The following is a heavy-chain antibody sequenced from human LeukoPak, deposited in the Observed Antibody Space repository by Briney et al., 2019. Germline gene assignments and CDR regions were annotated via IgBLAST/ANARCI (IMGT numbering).Heavy chain of an antibody. CDR3: ARQWVAYDSSAFDI. Sequence: SETLSLTCTVSGGSISSGGYYWSWIRQPPGKGLEWIGYIYYSGSTNYNPSLKSRVTISVDTSKNQFSLKLSSVTAADTAVYYCARQWVAYDSSAFDIWGQGTMVTVSS. D-gene: IGHD3-22*01. CDR2: IYYSGST. CDR1: GGSISSGGYY. J-gene: IGHJ3*02. V-gene: IGHV4-61*08.